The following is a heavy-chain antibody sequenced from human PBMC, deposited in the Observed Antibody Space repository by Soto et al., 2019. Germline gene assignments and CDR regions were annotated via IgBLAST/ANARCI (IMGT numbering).Heavy chain of an antibody. Sequence: GGSLRLSCAASGFTFSSYSMNWVRQAPGKELERVSYISSSSSTIYYADSVKGRFTISRDNAKNSLYLQMNSLRAEDTAVYYCARANYYGSTGDFDYWGQGTLVTVSS. CDR3: ARANYYGSTGDFDY. J-gene: IGHJ4*02. V-gene: IGHV3-48*01. D-gene: IGHD3-10*01. CDR2: ISSSSSTI. CDR1: GFTFSSYS.